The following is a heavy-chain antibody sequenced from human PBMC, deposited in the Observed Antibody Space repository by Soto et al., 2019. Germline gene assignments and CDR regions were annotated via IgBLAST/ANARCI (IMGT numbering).Heavy chain of an antibody. Sequence: LRLSCAASGXTFSIYAMTWVRQAPGKGLEWVSGISESGINTYYADSVKGRFTISRDNSKNTLYLQMNSLRAEDTAVYYCAKYGDLMTTAYFDYWGQGTLVTVSS. CDR3: AKYGDLMTTAYFDY. J-gene: IGHJ4*02. D-gene: IGHD4-4*01. V-gene: IGHV3-23*01. CDR2: ISESGINT. CDR1: GXTFSIYA.